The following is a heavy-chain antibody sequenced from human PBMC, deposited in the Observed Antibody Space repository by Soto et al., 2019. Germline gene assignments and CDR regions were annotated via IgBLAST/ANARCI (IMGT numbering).Heavy chain of an antibody. Sequence: QVQLVQSGAEVKKPGASVKVSCKASGDTFNSYGISWVRQAPGQGLEWMGWISAYNGNTNYAQKLQGRVTMTTDTSTSTAYMELLSLRSDDRAVYSCARDPGLASRLKCPGLEDWGQGTLVSVSS. CDR3: ARDPGLASRLKCPGLED. J-gene: IGHJ4*02. CDR2: ISAYNGNT. D-gene: IGHD6-6*01. V-gene: IGHV1-18*01. CDR1: GDTFNSYG.